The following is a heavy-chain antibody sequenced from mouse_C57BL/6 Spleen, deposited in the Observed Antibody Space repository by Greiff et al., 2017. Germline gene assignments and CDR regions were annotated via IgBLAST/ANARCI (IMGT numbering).Heavy chain of an antibody. Sequence: VQLQQSVAELVRPGASVKLSCTASGFNFKNTYMHWVKQRPEQGLEWIGRIDPANGNTKYAPKFQGKATLTVDTSSNTAYLQLSGLTSEDTAIYYCARNFDVWGTGTTVTVSS. CDR2: IDPANGNT. J-gene: IGHJ1*03. V-gene: IGHV14-3*01. CDR3: ARNFDV. CDR1: GFNFKNTY.